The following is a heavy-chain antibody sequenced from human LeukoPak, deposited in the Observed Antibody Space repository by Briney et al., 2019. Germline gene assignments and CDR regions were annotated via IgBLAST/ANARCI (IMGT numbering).Heavy chain of an antibody. J-gene: IGHJ6*02. V-gene: IGHV1-18*01. CDR3: ARGGAVAGTGGYYYGMDV. Sequence: GSVRVSCKASGYTFTSYGISWVRQAPGQGVERRGWISAYNGNTNYAQKLQGRVTMTTGTSTSTAYMELRSLRSDDTAVYYCARGGAVAGTGGYYYGMDVWGQGTTVTVSS. CDR1: GYTFTSYG. D-gene: IGHD6-19*01. CDR2: ISAYNGNT.